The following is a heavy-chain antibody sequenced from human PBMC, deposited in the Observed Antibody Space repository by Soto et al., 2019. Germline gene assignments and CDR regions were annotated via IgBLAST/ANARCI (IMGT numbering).Heavy chain of an antibody. D-gene: IGHD2-15*01. CDR3: AKRGYCSGGSCYYDY. CDR2: ISAYNGNT. V-gene: IGHV1-18*01. CDR1: GYTFTSYG. J-gene: IGHJ4*02. Sequence: QVQLVQSGAEVKKPGASVKVSCKASGYTFTSYGISWVRQAPGQGLEWMGWISAYNGNTNYAQKLQGRVTMTTDTCTSTAYMELRRLRSDDTAVYYCAKRGYCSGGSCYYDYWGQGTLVTVSS.